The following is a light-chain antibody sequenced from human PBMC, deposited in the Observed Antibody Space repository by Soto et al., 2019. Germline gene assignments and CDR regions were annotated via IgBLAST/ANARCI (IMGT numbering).Light chain of an antibody. Sequence: DIQMTQSPSTLSASVGDRVTITCRASQSISDWLAWYQQKPGKAPNLLFYRASSLESGVPSRFSGSGSGTEFTLTISSLQPDDFATYYCQQYNSYSLTFGGGTKVEIK. V-gene: IGKV1-5*03. CDR2: RAS. CDR1: QSISDW. J-gene: IGKJ4*01. CDR3: QQYNSYSLT.